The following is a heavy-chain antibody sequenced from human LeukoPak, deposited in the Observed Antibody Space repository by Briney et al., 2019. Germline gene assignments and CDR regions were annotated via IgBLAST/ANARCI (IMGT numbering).Heavy chain of an antibody. Sequence: GGSLRLSCAASGFTFSSYGMHWVRQAPGKGLEWVAVIWYDGSNKYYADSVKGRFTISRDNSKNTLSLQMNSVRADDTAVYYCAKDSGYSSGWSTFDYWGQGTLVAVSS. CDR1: GFTFSSYG. J-gene: IGHJ4*02. D-gene: IGHD6-19*01. V-gene: IGHV3-33*06. CDR3: AKDSGYSSGWSTFDY. CDR2: IWYDGSNK.